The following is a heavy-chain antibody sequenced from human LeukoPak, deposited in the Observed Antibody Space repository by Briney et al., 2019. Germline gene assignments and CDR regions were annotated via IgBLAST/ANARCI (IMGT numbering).Heavy chain of an antibody. D-gene: IGHD2-2*01. CDR1: GGSISSSSYY. Sequence: NASETLSLTCTVSGGSISSSSYYWGWIRQPPGKGLEWIGSIYYSGSTFYNPSLKSRVTISVDTSKKQLSLKLSSVTAADTAVYYCARLSDCSTASCYSTLQDYWGQGTLVTVSS. J-gene: IGHJ4*02. CDR2: IYYSGST. V-gene: IGHV4-39*01. CDR3: ARLSDCSTASCYSTLQDY.